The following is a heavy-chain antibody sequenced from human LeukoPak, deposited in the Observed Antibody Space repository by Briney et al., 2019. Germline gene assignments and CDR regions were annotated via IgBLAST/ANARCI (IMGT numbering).Heavy chain of an antibody. CDR2: ISAYNGNT. CDR1: GYTFTSYG. V-gene: IGHV1-18*04. CDR3: ARDKGSWYSSSWFDY. Sequence: ASVKVSCKASGYTFTSYGISRVRQAPGQGLEWMGWISAYNGNTNYAQKLQGRVTMTTDTSTSTAYMELRSLRSDDTAVYYCARDKGSWYSSSWFDYWGQGTLVTVSS. D-gene: IGHD6-13*01. J-gene: IGHJ4*02.